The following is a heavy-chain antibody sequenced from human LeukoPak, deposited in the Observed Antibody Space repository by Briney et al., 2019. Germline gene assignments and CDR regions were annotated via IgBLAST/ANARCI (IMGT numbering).Heavy chain of an antibody. D-gene: IGHD3-10*01. CDR1: GGSFSDYF. V-gene: IGHV4-34*01. CDR2: INDYTGDT. CDR3: ARGYSAMVRGVGNFDY. J-gene: IGHJ4*02. Sequence: PSETLSLTCTVFGGSFSDYFWTWIRHSPGKGLEWIGEINDYTGDTYYNPSLNSRVSISLEKSKNQFSLKLSSVTAADTAVYYCARGYSAMVRGVGNFDYWGQGTLVTVSS.